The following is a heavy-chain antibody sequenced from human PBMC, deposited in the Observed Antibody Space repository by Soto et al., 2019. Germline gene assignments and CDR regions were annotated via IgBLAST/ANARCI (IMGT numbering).Heavy chain of an antibody. CDR3: AREGPGYCSSTSCHPNAFDI. V-gene: IGHV3-64*01. CDR1: GFTFSSYA. J-gene: IGHJ3*02. Sequence: EVQLVESGGGLVQPGGSLRLSCAASGFTFSSYAMHWVRQAPGKGLEYVSAISSNGGSTYYANSVKGRFTISRDNSKNTLYLQMGSLRAEDMAVYYCAREGPGYCSSTSCHPNAFDIWGQGTMVTVSS. D-gene: IGHD2-2*01. CDR2: ISSNGGST.